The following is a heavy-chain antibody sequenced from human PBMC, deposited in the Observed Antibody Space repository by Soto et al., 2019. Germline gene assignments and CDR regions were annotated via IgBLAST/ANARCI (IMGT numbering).Heavy chain of an antibody. D-gene: IGHD2-2*01. CDR1: GYSFTSYW. J-gene: IGHJ6*02. V-gene: IGHV5-10-1*01. CDR2: IEPSDSYT. Sequence: XESLKISCKGCGYSFTSYWISWVRQMPGKGLEGMGRIEPSDSYTNYSPSFQGHVTISADKSISTAYLQWSSLKASDTAMYYCARRLGYCSSTSCYYYYGMDVWGQGTTVTVSS. CDR3: ARRLGYCSSTSCYYYYGMDV.